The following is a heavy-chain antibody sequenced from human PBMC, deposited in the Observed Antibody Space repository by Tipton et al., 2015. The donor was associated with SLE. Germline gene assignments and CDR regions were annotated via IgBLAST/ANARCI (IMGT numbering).Heavy chain of an antibody. J-gene: IGHJ3*02. CDR3: ARGIRYGYGAFDI. CDR1: GGSISSYY. CDR2: ISTSSSYT. V-gene: IGHV3-11*06. Sequence: LSLTCTVSGGSISSYYWSWIRQAPGKGLEWVSDISTSSSYTNYADSVKGRFTISRDNAKNSLYLQMNSLRAEDTAVYYCARGIRYGYGAFDIWGQGTVVTVSS. D-gene: IGHD5-18*01.